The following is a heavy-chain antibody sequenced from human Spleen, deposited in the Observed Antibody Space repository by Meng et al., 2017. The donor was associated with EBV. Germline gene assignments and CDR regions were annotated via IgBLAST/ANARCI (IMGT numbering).Heavy chain of an antibody. CDR2: INHSGIT. CDR3: AGGRGLPNY. J-gene: IGHJ4*02. D-gene: IGHD4-17*01. V-gene: IGHV4-34*01. CDR1: GESFSGNY. Sequence: QVPLQQWGAGLLKPSETLSLTCAVYGESFSGNYWTWIRQPPGKGLEWIGDINHSGITNYNPSLKSRVTISADTSKNQFSLKMTSVTAADTALYYCAGGRGLPNYWGQGTLVTVSS.